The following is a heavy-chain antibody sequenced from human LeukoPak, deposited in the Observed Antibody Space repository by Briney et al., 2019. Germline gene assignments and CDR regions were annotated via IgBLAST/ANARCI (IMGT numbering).Heavy chain of an antibody. CDR1: GGSFSGYY. CDR2: INQSGST. CDR3: ARGRSTTPYYYYYYYMDV. J-gene: IGHJ6*03. V-gene: IGHV4-34*01. Sequence: KPSETLSLTCAVYGGSFSGYYWSWSRQPPGKGVEWGGEINQSGSTNYNPSLKRRVTISVDTSKNQFSLKLSSVTAADTAVYYCARGRSTTPYYYYYYYMDVWGKGTTVTVSS. D-gene: IGHD1-1*01.